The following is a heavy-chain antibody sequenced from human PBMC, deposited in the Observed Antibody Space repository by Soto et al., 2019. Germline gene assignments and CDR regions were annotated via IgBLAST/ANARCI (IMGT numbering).Heavy chain of an antibody. CDR1: GFTFSSYG. J-gene: IGHJ6*03. CDR2: IWYDGSNK. D-gene: IGHD5-12*01. Sequence: GGSLRLSCAASGFTFSSYGMHWVRQAPGKGLEWVAVIWYDGSNKYYADSVKGRFTISRDNSKNTLYLQMNSLRAEDTAVYYCARDERWLRPTYYYYMDVWGKGTTVTVSS. CDR3: ARDERWLRPTYYYYMDV. V-gene: IGHV3-33*01.